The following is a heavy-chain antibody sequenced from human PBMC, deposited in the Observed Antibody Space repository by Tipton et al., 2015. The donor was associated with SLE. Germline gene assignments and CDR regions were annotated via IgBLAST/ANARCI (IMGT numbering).Heavy chain of an antibody. V-gene: IGHV4-59*12. D-gene: IGHD3-22*01. Sequence: TLSLTCTVSGDSIRSYYWSWIRQPPGKGLEWIGYIYYSGTTNYNPSLKSRVTMSLDTSKNQFSLRLSSVTAADTAVYYCARVHSAGDYDSSGFSNWGQGSLVTVSS. J-gene: IGHJ4*02. CDR1: GDSIRSYY. CDR2: IYYSGTT. CDR3: ARVHSAGDYDSSGFSN.